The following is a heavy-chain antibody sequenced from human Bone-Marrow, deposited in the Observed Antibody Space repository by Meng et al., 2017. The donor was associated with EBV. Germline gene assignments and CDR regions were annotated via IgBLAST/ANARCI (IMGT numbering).Heavy chain of an antibody. CDR3: ARDSSGDSRNFNP. J-gene: IGHJ5*02. V-gene: IGHV1-3*01. Sequence: QVKLGQAGAEGKKPGASVKVSCKASGYTFSTYAIHWVRQASGQRLEWMGWINVGNGDTKYSQKLQGRVTITRDTSASIAYMELRSLRSEDTAVYYCARDSSGDSRNFNPWGQGTLVTVSS. CDR1: GYTFSTYA. CDR2: INVGNGDT. D-gene: IGHD3-22*01.